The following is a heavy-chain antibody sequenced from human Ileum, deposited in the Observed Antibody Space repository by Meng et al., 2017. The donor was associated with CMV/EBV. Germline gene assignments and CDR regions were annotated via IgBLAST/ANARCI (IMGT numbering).Heavy chain of an antibody. J-gene: IGHJ2*01. V-gene: IGHV4-34*01. Sequence: QEQLHQWGAGLLNPSETLSLTCAVYGGSFSDYYWSWIRQPPGKGLEWIGEISHSGITNYNPSLKSRVTISIDTSKKQFSLKLSSVTAADTAVYYCARSRVYWYFDLWGRGTLVTVSS. CDR1: GGSFSDYY. CDR3: ARSRVYWYFDL. CDR2: ISHSGIT.